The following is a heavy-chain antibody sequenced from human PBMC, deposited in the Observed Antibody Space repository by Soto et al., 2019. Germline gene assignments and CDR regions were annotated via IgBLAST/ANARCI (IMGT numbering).Heavy chain of an antibody. Sequence: QVQLQESGPGLVKPSQTLSLTCTVSGGSISSGGYYWSWIRQHPGKGLEWIGYIYYSGRTYYNPALKSRVNISVDKSKNQYSLKLSSVTAADTAGYYGARALVTMVRGVGTGYNWFDPWCQGTLVIVSS. J-gene: IGHJ5*02. D-gene: IGHD3-10*01. CDR3: ARALVTMVRGVGTGYNWFDP. CDR2: IYYSGRT. V-gene: IGHV4-31*03. CDR1: GGSISSGGYY.